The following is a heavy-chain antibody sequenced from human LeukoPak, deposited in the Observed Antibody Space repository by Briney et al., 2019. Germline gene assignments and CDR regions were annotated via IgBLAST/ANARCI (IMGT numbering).Heavy chain of an antibody. CDR3: ARDRYFDY. J-gene: IGHJ4*02. V-gene: IGHV3-23*01. CDR2: ISYSGANS. Sequence: GGSLRLSCAASGFTFSGSAMSWVRQAPGEGLEWVSLISYSGANSYYTGSVRGRFTISRDNSKNTLYLQMNSLRAEDTAVYYCARDRYFDYWGQGTLVTVSS. CDR1: GFTFSGSA.